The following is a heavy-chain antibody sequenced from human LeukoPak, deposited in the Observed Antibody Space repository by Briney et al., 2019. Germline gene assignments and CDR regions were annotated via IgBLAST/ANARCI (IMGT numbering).Heavy chain of an antibody. CDR2: ISWNSGSI. CDR3: AKDSIAVAGTGYYFDY. V-gene: IGHV3-9*01. D-gene: IGHD6-19*01. J-gene: IGHJ4*02. CDR1: GFTFDDYA. Sequence: GRSLRLSCAASGFTFDDYAMHWVRQAPGKGLEWVSGISWNSGSIGYADSVKGRFTISRDNAKTSLYLQMNSLRAEDTALYYCAKDSIAVAGTGYYFDYWGQGTLVTVSS.